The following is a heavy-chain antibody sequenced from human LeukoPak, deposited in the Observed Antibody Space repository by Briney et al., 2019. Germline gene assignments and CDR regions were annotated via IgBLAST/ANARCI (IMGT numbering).Heavy chain of an antibody. Sequence: ASVKVSCKASGYTFMGYYIHWVRQAPGQGLEWMGWMNPNSGNTGYAQKFQGRVTMTRNTSISTAYMELSSLRSEDTAVYYCASRGYSYGLHYYYGMDVWGQGTTVTVSS. D-gene: IGHD5-18*01. CDR1: GYTFMGYY. CDR3: ASRGYSYGLHYYYGMDV. V-gene: IGHV1-8*02. J-gene: IGHJ6*02. CDR2: MNPNSGNT.